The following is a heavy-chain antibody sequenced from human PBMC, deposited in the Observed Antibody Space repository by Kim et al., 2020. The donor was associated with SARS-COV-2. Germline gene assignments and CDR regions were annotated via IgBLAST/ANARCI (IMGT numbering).Heavy chain of an antibody. D-gene: IGHD3-3*01. J-gene: IGHJ4*02. Sequence: SLKSRVTIPVDTSKTQFSLKLSSLTAADTAVYYCARGRITIFGVVTEFDYWGQGTLVTVSS. CDR3: ARGRITIFGVVTEFDY. V-gene: IGHV4-31*02.